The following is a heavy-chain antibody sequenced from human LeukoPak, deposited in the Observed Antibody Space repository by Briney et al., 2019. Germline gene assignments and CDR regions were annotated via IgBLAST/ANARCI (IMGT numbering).Heavy chain of an antibody. CDR3: ASHLVDTAMSD. D-gene: IGHD5-18*01. V-gene: IGHV3-66*04. J-gene: IGHJ3*01. Sequence: GGSLRLSCAASGFTVSSNYMSWVRQAPGKGLEWVSVIYSGGSTYYADSVKGRFTISRDNSKNTLYLQMNSLRAEDTAVYYCASHLVDTAMSDWGQGTMVTVSS. CDR2: IYSGGST. CDR1: GFTVSSNY.